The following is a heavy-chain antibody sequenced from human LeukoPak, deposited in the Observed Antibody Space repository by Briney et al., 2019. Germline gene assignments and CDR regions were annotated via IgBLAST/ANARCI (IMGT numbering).Heavy chain of an antibody. J-gene: IGHJ3*02. CDR1: GGSISSYY. D-gene: IGHD5-18*01. V-gene: IGHV4-59*01. Sequence: SETLSLTCTVSGGSISSYYWSWIRQPPGKGLEWIGYIYYSGSTNYNPSLKSRVTISVDTSKNQFSLKLSSVTAADTAVYYCARDVPTVQLWRTDAFDIWGQGTMVTVSS. CDR3: ARDVPTVQLWRTDAFDI. CDR2: IYYSGST.